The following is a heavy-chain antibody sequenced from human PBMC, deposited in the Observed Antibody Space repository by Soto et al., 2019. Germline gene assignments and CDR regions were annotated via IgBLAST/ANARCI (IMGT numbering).Heavy chain of an antibody. CDR2: ISGGGSTT. CDR1: GFTFSDHY. V-gene: IGHV3-11*01. Sequence: QVQLVESGGGLVTPGGSLRLSCAASGFTFSDHYMTWIRQAPGKGPEWISYISGGGSTTSYADSVKGRFTISRDNAKNTLYLQMNSLTVEDTAAYYCSRDPRLADYWGQGTLVTVSS. D-gene: IGHD6-25*01. CDR3: SRDPRLADY. J-gene: IGHJ4*02.